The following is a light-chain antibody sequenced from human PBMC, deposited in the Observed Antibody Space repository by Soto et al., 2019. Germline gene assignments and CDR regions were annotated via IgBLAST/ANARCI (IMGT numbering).Light chain of an antibody. J-gene: IGLJ2*01. V-gene: IGLV2-8*01. CDR3: SSYGGSNTVV. CDR2: EVS. CDR1: SSDVGGYHY. Sequence: QSALTQPPSASGSPGQSVTISCTGSSSDVGGYHYVSWYQQHPGKAPNLMIYEVSKRPSGVPDRLSGSKSGNTASLTVSGLQAEDEADYYCSSYGGSNTVVFGGGTKLTVL.